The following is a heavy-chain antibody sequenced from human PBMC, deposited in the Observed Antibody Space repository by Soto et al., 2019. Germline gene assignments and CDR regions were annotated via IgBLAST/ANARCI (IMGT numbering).Heavy chain of an antibody. CDR3: ARGGSSWYTPTSQELDY. Sequence: GGTLGLSCAASGFTLRSYDMRWVRQATGKGLEWVSAIGTAGDTYYPGSVKGRFTISRENAKNSLYLQMNSLRAGDTAVYYCARGGSSWYTPTSQELDYWGQGTLVTVSS. V-gene: IGHV3-13*01. CDR1: GFTLRSYD. J-gene: IGHJ4*02. D-gene: IGHD6-13*01. CDR2: IGTAGDT.